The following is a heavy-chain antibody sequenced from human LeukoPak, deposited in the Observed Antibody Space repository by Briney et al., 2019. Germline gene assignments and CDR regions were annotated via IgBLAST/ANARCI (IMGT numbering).Heavy chain of an antibody. V-gene: IGHV1-18*01. CDR1: GYTFISYG. CDR2: ISAYNGNT. CDR3: AREDILGNGITGTTKDAFDI. Sequence: ASVKVSCKASGYTFISYGISWVRQAPGQGLEWMGWISAYNGNTNYAQKLQGRVTMTTDTSTSTAYMELRSLRSDDTAVYYCAREDILGNGITGTTKDAFDIWGQGTMVTVSS. D-gene: IGHD1-7*01. J-gene: IGHJ3*02.